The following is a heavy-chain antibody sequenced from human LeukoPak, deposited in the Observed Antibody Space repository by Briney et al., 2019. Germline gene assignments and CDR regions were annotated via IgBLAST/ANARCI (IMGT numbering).Heavy chain of an antibody. J-gene: IGHJ4*02. CDR2: ISGSGGST. Sequence: GGSLRLSCAASGFTFSNYAMSWVRQAPGKGLDWVSAISGSGGSTYYADSVKGRFTISRDNSKNTLYLQMNSLRAEDTAVYYCAKRHGDYVVAFADYWGQGTLVTVSS. V-gene: IGHV3-23*01. D-gene: IGHD4-17*01. CDR3: AKRHGDYVVAFADY. CDR1: GFTFSNYA.